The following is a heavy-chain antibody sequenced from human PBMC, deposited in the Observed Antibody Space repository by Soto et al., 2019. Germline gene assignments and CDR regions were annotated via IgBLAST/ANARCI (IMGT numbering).Heavy chain of an antibody. CDR1: GFTFSSYA. D-gene: IGHD5-18*01. J-gene: IGHJ4*02. CDR2: ISGSGGST. V-gene: IGHV3-23*01. Sequence: GGSLRLSCAASGFTFSSYAMSWVRQAPGKGLEWVSAISGSGGSTYYADSVKGRFTISRDNSKNTLYLQMNSLRAEDTAVYYCAKDVDTAMVTRSYFDYWGQGTLFTV. CDR3: AKDVDTAMVTRSYFDY.